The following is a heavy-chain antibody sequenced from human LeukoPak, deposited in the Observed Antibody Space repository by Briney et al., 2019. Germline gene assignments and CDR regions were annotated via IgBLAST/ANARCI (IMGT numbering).Heavy chain of an antibody. CDR2: ISSSSSYI. CDR1: GFTFSSYS. CDR3: AIDNHSNPGAFDI. J-gene: IGHJ3*02. Sequence: GGSLRLSCAASGFTFSSYSMNWVRQAPGKGLEWVSSISSSSSYIYYADSVKGRFTISRDNAKNSLYLQMNSLRAEDTAVYYCAIDNHSNPGAFDIWGQGTMVTVSS. D-gene: IGHD4-11*01. V-gene: IGHV3-21*01.